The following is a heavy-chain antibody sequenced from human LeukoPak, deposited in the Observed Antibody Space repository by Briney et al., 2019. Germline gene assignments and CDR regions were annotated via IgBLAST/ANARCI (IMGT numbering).Heavy chain of an antibody. J-gene: IGHJ4*02. CDR1: GFSLSTSGMC. Sequence: SGPTLVHPTPTLTLTFTFSGFSLSTSGMCVSWIRQPPVKALECLACIDWDDDKYYSTSLKTRLTISKDTSKNQVVLTMTNMDPVDTATYYCARIRTPYGSGSYYNFDWGQGTLVTVSS. D-gene: IGHD3-10*01. V-gene: IGHV2-70*11. CDR3: ARIRTPYGSGSYYNFD. CDR2: IDWDDDK.